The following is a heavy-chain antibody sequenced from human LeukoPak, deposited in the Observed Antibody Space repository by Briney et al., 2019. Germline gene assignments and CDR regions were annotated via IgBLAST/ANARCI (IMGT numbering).Heavy chain of an antibody. CDR2: ISYDGSNK. V-gene: IGHV3-30-3*01. CDR3: AKDPKPAYYYDSSGYGSPDY. D-gene: IGHD3-22*01. Sequence: RSLRLSCAASGFTFSSYAMHWVRQAPGKGLEWVAVISYDGSNKYYADSVKGRFTISRDNSKNTLYLQMNSLRAEDTAVYYCAKDPKPAYYYDSSGYGSPDYWGQGTLVTVSS. CDR1: GFTFSSYA. J-gene: IGHJ4*02.